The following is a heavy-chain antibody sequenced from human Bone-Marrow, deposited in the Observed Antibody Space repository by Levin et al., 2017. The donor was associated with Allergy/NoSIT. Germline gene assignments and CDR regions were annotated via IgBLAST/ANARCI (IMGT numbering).Heavy chain of an antibody. V-gene: IGHV3-30*18. D-gene: IGHD5-18*01. J-gene: IGHJ5*02. CDR2: ISYDGSNK. CDR3: AKVVTPGLDWFDP. CDR1: GFTFSSYG. Sequence: GESLKISCAASGFTFSSYGMHWVRQAPGKGLEWVAVISYDGSNKYYADSVKGRFTISRDNSKNTLYLQMNSLRAEDTAVYYCAKVVTPGLDWFDPWGQGTLVTVSS.